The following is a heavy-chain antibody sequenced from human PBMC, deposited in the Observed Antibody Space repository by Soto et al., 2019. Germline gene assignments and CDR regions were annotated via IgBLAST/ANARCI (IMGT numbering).Heavy chain of an antibody. CDR3: AKPRGYSGYGRAFDI. CDR1: GFTFSSYG. Sequence: GGSLRLSCAASGFTFSSYGMHWVRQAPGKGLEWVAVISYDGSNKYYADSVKGRFTISRDNSKNTLYLQMNSLRAEDTAVYYCAKPRGYSGYGRAFDIWGQGTMVTVSS. J-gene: IGHJ3*02. D-gene: IGHD5-12*01. CDR2: ISYDGSNK. V-gene: IGHV3-30*18.